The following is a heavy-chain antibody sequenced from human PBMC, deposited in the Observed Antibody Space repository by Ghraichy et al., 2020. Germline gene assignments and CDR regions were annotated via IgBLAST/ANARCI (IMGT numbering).Heavy chain of an antibody. CDR1: GYIFTDYG. J-gene: IGHJ5*02. Sequence: ASVKVSCKASGYIFTDYGISWVRQAPGQGLEWMGWIKTNRGDTKYSKKFQDRVTISRDTSTSTVYLALRSLTYDDTAVYYCATQLQLDTWGQGTPVIVSS. CDR3: ATQLQLDT. V-gene: IGHV1-18*01. D-gene: IGHD2-2*01. CDR2: IKTNRGDT.